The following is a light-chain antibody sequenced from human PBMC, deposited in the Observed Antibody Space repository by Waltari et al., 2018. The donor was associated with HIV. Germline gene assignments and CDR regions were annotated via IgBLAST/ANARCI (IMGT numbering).Light chain of an antibody. Sequence: QSALTQPASVSGSPGQSIAISCTGTTSDVGRYTYVSWFQHHPGKAPKLMIYEVNNRPSGVSNRFSGSKTGSTASLTISGLQAEDEADYYCSSFTSSNTLVFGGGTKLTVL. CDR1: TSDVGRYTY. CDR2: EVN. J-gene: IGLJ2*01. CDR3: SSFTSSNTLV. V-gene: IGLV2-14*01.